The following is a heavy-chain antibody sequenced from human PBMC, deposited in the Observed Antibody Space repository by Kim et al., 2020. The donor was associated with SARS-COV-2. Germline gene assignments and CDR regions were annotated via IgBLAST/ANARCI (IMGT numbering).Heavy chain of an antibody. CDR1: GFTFSDHA. J-gene: IGHJ1*01. V-gene: IGHV3-23*01. D-gene: IGHD2-8*02. Sequence: GGSLRLSCAASGFTFSDHAMNWVRQASGRGLEWVPGIGGSDGTTYYAASVKGRFTISRDNSRYTLFLLMIALRTEVTARYYCAKSDCAGGTCFLINYWG. CDR3: AKSDCAGGTCFLINY. CDR2: IGGSDGTT.